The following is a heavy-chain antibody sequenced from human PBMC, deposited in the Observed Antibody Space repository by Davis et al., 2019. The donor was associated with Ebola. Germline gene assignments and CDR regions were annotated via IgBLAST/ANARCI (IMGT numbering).Heavy chain of an antibody. D-gene: IGHD6-19*01. CDR2: FNPRGGSI. J-gene: IGHJ3*02. V-gene: IGHV1-46*03. CDR3: ARNARQWLAVPYAFDI. Sequence: ASVKVSCKASGYTFITYYMDWLRQAPGQGLEWMGIFNPRGGSIYYSQKFQGRVIMTSDTSTATFYMELSSLRSEDTAVYYCARNARQWLAVPYAFDIWGQGTMVTVSS. CDR1: GYTFITYY.